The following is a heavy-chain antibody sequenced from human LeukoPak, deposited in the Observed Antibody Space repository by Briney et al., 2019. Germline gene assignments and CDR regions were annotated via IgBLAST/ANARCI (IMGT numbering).Heavy chain of an antibody. J-gene: IGHJ5*02. CDR2: ISSSGSTI. CDR1: GFTFSDYY. D-gene: IGHD2-2*01. Sequence: PGGSLRLSCAASGFTFSDYYMSWIRQAPGKGLVWVSYISSSGSTIYYADSVKGRFTISRDNAKNSLYLQMNSLRAEDTAVYYCARQLGYCSSTSCYWDWFDPWGQGTLVTVSS. V-gene: IGHV3-11*01. CDR3: ARQLGYCSSTSCYWDWFDP.